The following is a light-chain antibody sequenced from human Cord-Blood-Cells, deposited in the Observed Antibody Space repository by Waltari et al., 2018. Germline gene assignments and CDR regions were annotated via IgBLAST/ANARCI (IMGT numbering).Light chain of an antibody. J-gene: IGKJ4*01. Sequence: IVLTQSPATLSLSPGETATLSCRASQGISSYLAWYQQKPGQAPRLLIYDASNRSTGIPARFSGGGSGTDFYRTISSLEPEEFAVYYCRQRRNWPPLTVGGGTKVEIK. CDR1: QGISSY. V-gene: IGKV3-11*01. CDR2: DAS. CDR3: RQRRNWPPLT.